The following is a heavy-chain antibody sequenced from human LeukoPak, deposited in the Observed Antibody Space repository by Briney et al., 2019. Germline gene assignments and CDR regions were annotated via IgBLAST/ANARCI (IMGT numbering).Heavy chain of an antibody. CDR1: GLTFSNFA. CDR3: ALGRAVVTGAFDI. Sequence: GGSLRLSCAASGLTFSNFAMTWVRQAPGRGLEWVSTISISGDDTYYTDSVKGRFTISRDNSKNTLYLQMTSLRVDDTAIYYCALGRAVVTGAFDIWGQGTMVTVSS. V-gene: IGHV3-23*01. CDR2: ISISGDDT. J-gene: IGHJ3*02. D-gene: IGHD2-21*02.